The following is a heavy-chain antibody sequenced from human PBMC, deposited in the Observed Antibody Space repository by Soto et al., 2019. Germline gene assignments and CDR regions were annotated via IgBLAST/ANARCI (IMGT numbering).Heavy chain of an antibody. J-gene: IGHJ4*02. CDR1: GGSFSGYY. Sequence: QVQLQQWGAGLLKPSETLSLTCAVYGGSFSGYYWSWIRQPPGKGLEWIGEINHSGSTNYNPSLKSRVPISVDTSKNQFSLKLSSVTAADTAVYYCARALVRAAAAPVSYWGQGTLVTVSS. CDR3: ARALVRAAAAPVSY. CDR2: INHSGST. V-gene: IGHV4-34*01. D-gene: IGHD6-13*01.